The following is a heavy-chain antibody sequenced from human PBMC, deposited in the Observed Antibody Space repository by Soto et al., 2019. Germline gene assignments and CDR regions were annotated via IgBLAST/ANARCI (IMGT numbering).Heavy chain of an antibody. Sequence: QVQLQESGPGLVKPSQTLSLTCTVSGGSISSGDYYCNWIRQHPGKGLEWIGYIYYSGSTYYNPCLKSQVTISVDTYKNQCSLNLNSVTAADKSVYYCVRGLRGYSYGSPFDYWGQGALVTVSS. CDR2: IYYSGST. D-gene: IGHD5-18*01. J-gene: IGHJ4*02. CDR3: VRGLRGYSYGSPFDY. CDR1: GGSISSGDYY. V-gene: IGHV4-31*01.